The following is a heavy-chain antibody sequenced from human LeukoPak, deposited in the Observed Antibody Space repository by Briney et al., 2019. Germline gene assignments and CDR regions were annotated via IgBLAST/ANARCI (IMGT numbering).Heavy chain of an antibody. CDR2: ISWDGGST. CDR3: AKATRRDGYKTVLDY. Sequence: GGSLRLSCAASGFTFDDYAMHWVRQAPGKGLEWVSLISWDGGSTYYADSVKGRFTISRDNSKNSLYLQMNSLRAEDTALYYCAKATRRDGYKTVLDYWGQGTLVTVSS. J-gene: IGHJ4*02. D-gene: IGHD5-24*01. V-gene: IGHV3-43D*03. CDR1: GFTFDDYA.